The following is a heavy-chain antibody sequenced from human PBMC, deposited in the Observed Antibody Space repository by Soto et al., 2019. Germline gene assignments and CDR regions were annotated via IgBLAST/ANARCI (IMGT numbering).Heavy chain of an antibody. Sequence: SETLPLTCTVSGGSISSTTYFWGWIRQPPGKGLEWVGSISYSGSTFYNPSLKSRVTISVETSKNQFSLKLSSMTAADTAVYYCARHYYGSGSYLPTFEYWGQGTVVTVSS. CDR3: ARHYYGSGSYLPTFEY. CDR1: GGSISSTTYF. CDR2: ISYSGST. D-gene: IGHD3-10*01. J-gene: IGHJ4*02. V-gene: IGHV4-39*01.